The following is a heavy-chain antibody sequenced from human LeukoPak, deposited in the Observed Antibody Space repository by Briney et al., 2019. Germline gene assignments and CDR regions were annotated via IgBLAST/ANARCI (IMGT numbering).Heavy chain of an antibody. V-gene: IGHV3-33*01. CDR2: IWYDGRNK. J-gene: IGHJ4*02. D-gene: IGHD5-12*01. Sequence: PGGSLRLSCAASGFTFSTYGMHWVRQAPGKGLEWAARIWYDGRNKYYADSVKGRFTISRDNSKNTLYLQMNTLRAEDTAVYYCARGVQRGGYDLDYWGQGTLVTVSS. CDR3: ARGVQRGGYDLDY. CDR1: GFTFSTYG.